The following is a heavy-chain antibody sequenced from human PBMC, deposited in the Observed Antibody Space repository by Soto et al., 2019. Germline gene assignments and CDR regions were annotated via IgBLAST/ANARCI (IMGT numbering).Heavy chain of an antibody. Sequence: EVQLVESGGGLVQPGGSLRLSCSASGFTFSQFCMNWVRQAPGKGLEYVSVISSDGGTKYYADSVKGRFSISRDNSRGTLLLQMSSLRLEDSGIYYCVKCGGSKEIAFAKNWFDPWGQGTLVTVSS. CDR3: VKCGGSKEIAFAKNWFDP. V-gene: IGHV3-64D*06. CDR2: ISSDGGTK. J-gene: IGHJ5*02. D-gene: IGHD3-16*01. CDR1: GFTFSQFC.